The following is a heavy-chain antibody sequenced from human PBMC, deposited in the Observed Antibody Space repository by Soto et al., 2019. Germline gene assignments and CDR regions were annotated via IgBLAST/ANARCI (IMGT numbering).Heavy chain of an antibody. D-gene: IGHD3-22*01. CDR1: GFTFSSYG. CDR3: ARHYKMYYYDSSSYL. Sequence: GGSLGLSCAASGFTFSSYGMHWVRQAPGKGLEWVAVISYNRSNKYYADSVKGRFTISRDNSKNTLYLQMNSLRAEDTAVYYFARHYKMYYYDSSSYLWGQGTLVTVSS. V-gene: IGHV3-30*03. J-gene: IGHJ4*02. CDR2: ISYNRSNK.